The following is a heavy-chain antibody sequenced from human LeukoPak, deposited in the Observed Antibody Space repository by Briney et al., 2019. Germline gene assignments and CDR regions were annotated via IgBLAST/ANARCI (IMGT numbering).Heavy chain of an antibody. V-gene: IGHV3-7*01. D-gene: IGHD3-16*01. Sequence: PGGSLRLSCAASGFTFDGYWMSWVRQAPGKGLEWVANIRHDGSEKYYVDSVKGRFSISRDNAENSLFLEMDSLRVDDTAVYYCTRDWVHDGLGVAFDIWGQGTMVTVSS. CDR2: IRHDGSEK. CDR1: GFTFDGYW. J-gene: IGHJ3*02. CDR3: TRDWVHDGLGVAFDI.